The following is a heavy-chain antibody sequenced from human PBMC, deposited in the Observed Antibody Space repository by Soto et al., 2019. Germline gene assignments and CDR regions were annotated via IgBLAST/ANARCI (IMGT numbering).Heavy chain of an antibody. CDR2: IIPIFGTA. CDR3: ARDHREEQQLVRNAWFDP. Sequence: SVKVSCKASGGTFSSYAISWVRQAPGQGLEWMGGIIPIFGTANYAQKFQGRVTITADKSTSTAYMELSSLRSEDTAVYYCARDHREEQQLVRNAWFDPWGQGTLVTVSS. V-gene: IGHV1-69*06. J-gene: IGHJ5*02. CDR1: GGTFSSYA. D-gene: IGHD6-13*01.